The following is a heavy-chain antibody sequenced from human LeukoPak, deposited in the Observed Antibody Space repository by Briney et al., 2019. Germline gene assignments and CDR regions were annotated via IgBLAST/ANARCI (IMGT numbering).Heavy chain of an antibody. J-gene: IGHJ4*02. CDR2: IYYSETTGTT. Sequence: SETLSLTRTVSGVSIRSSGDYWGWIRQPPGKGLEWIGSIYYSETTGTTSYNPSLRSRVTISVDTSKNQFSLNLTFVTAADTATYYCARGLPNRSVVVVPAAFDYWGQGTRVTVSS. D-gene: IGHD2-2*01. CDR1: GVSIRSSGDY. V-gene: IGHV4-39*07. CDR3: ARGLPNRSVVVVPAAFDY.